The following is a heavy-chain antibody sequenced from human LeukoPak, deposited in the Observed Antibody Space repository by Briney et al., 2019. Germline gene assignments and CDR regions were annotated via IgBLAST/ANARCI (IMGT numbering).Heavy chain of an antibody. CDR1: GYTFTSYD. V-gene: IGHV1-8*01. CDR2: MNPNSGNT. Sequence: ASVKVSCKASGYTFTSYDINWVRQATGQGLEWVGWMNPNSGNTGYAQKFQGRVTMTRNTSISTAYMELSSLRSEDTAVYYCARGASWYYDSSGLDYWGQGTLVTVSS. D-gene: IGHD3-22*01. J-gene: IGHJ4*02. CDR3: ARGASWYYDSSGLDY.